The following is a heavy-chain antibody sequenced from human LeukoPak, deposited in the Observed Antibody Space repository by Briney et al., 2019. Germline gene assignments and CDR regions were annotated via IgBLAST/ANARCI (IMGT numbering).Heavy chain of an antibody. J-gene: IGHJ4*02. Sequence: GGSLRLSCAASGVSFSGYFMSWIRQAPGKGLEWVAYLSNSGSSIYYAASVKGRFTISRDNANNSLFLQMNSLRVDDTALYYCTREPSDYGDNGRHYGGQGTLVTVFS. CDR1: GVSFSGYF. D-gene: IGHD4-17*01. V-gene: IGHV3-11*01. CDR2: LSNSGSSI. CDR3: TREPSDYGDNGRHY.